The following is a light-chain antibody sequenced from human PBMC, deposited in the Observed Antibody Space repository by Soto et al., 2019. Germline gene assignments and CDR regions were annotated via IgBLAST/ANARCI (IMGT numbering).Light chain of an antibody. J-gene: IGKJ1*01. CDR3: QQYNVWPPWT. Sequence: DIVLTQSPDTLSLSPGERATLSCRASQSVSSNHLAWYQQKPGQAPRLLIYGASTRATGIPARFSGSGSGTDFTLTISSLQSEDFAVYYCQQYNVWPPWTFGQGTKVDIK. CDR1: QSVSSN. CDR2: GAS. V-gene: IGKV3-15*01.